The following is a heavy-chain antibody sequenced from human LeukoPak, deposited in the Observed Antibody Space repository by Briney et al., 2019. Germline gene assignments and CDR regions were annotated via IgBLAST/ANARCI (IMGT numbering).Heavy chain of an antibody. CDR2: IYPGDSET. Sequence: GESLKTSCKGSGYSFTNYWIGWVRQMPGKGLEWMGIIYPGDSETRYSPSFQGQVTMSVDKSITTAYLQWSSLKASDTAMYYCARHPVSASSGWYLLDYWGQGTLVTVSS. CDR1: GYSFTNYW. D-gene: IGHD6-19*01. J-gene: IGHJ4*02. V-gene: IGHV5-51*01. CDR3: ARHPVSASSGWYLLDY.